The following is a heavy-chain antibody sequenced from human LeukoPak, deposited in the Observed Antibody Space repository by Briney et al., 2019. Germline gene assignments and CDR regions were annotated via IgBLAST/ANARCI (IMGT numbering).Heavy chain of an antibody. D-gene: IGHD4-17*01. CDR2: IYSCGST. CDR3: AREEYGGDYHY. J-gene: IGHJ4*02. V-gene: IGHV3-53*01. CDR1: GFTVSSNY. Sequence: GGSLRLSCAASGFTVSSNYMSWVRQAPGKGLEWVSVIYSCGSTYYADSVKGRFTISRDNSKNTLYLQMNSLRAEDTAVYYCAREEYGGDYHYWGQGTLVTVSS.